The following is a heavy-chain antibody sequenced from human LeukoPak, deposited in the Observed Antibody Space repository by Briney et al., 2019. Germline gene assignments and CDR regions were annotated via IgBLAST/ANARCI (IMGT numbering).Heavy chain of an antibody. Sequence: ASVKVSCKTSGGTFSNYGISWVRQXPGQGLEWMGGIIAIFGTPVYAQKFQGRVTFSADESTSTAYMELRGLRYEDTAMYYCAREAADSVLVPGAPEYWGQGSLVTVSS. CDR2: IIAIFGTP. V-gene: IGHV1-69*01. CDR1: GGTFSNYG. J-gene: IGHJ4*02. D-gene: IGHD2-2*01. CDR3: AREAADSVLVPGAPEY.